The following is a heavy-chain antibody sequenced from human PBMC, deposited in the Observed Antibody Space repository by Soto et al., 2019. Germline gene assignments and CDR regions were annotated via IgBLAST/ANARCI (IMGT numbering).Heavy chain of an antibody. CDR3: ARDLIPGRPWN. Sequence: PGGSLRLSCEASGFTFSSFWMTWVRQTPGKGLDWVASINQDGSENYYVDSVKGRFTLSRDNAKNPLYLQMNSLRVEDTAVYYCARDLIPGRPWNWGQGTLVTVSS. CDR1: GFTFSSFW. J-gene: IGHJ4*02. CDR2: INQDGSEN. V-gene: IGHV3-7*01. D-gene: IGHD6-6*01.